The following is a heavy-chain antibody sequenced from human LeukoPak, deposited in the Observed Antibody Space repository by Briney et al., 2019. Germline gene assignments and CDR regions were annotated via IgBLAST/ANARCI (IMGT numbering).Heavy chain of an antibody. D-gene: IGHD3-22*01. J-gene: IGHJ4*02. CDR1: GGSISSYY. V-gene: IGHV4-59*01. Sequence: SETLSLTCTVSGGSISSYYWSWIRQSPGKGLEWIGHIYSSGSTNYNPSLKSRVTISIDTSKNQFSLKLSSVTAADTALYYCARNYGNSGYTAFGYWGRGTLVTVSS. CDR2: IYSSGST. CDR3: ARNYGNSGYTAFGY.